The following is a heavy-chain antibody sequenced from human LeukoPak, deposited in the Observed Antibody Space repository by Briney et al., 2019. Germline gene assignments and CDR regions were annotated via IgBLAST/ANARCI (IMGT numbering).Heavy chain of an antibody. V-gene: IGHV3-30*02. CDR3: AKDYISSGHYYDSSGYYNYFDY. CDR1: GFTFSSYG. J-gene: IGHJ4*02. CDR2: IRYDGSNK. Sequence: GGSLRLSCAASGFTFSSYGMHWVRQAPGKGLEWVAFIRYDGSNKYYADSVKGRFIISRDNSKNTLYLQMNSLRAEDTAVYYCAKDYISSGHYYDSSGYYNYFDYWGQGTLVTVSS. D-gene: IGHD3-22*01.